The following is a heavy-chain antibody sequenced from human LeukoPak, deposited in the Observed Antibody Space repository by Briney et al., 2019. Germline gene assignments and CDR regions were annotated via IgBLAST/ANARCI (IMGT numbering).Heavy chain of an antibody. D-gene: IGHD1-14*01. CDR3: ARSGYNKNWFDP. CDR1: GGTISSYY. V-gene: IGHV4-59*01. CDR2: IYYSGST. J-gene: IGHJ5*02. Sequence: SETLSLTCTVSGGTISSYYWSWIRQPPGKGLEWIGYIYYSGSTNYNPSLKSRVTISVDTSKNQFSLKLSSVTAADTAVYYCARSGYNKNWFDPWGQGTLVTVSS.